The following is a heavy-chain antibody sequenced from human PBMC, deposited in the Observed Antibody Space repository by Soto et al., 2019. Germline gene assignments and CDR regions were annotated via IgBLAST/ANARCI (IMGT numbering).Heavy chain of an antibody. J-gene: IGHJ6*03. CDR2: ISAYNGNT. CDR3: ARDGAARFYYYYYMDV. CDR1: GYTFTSYG. D-gene: IGHD6-6*01. V-gene: IGHV1-18*01. Sequence: ASVKVSCKASGYTFTSYGISWVRQAPGQGLEWMGWISAYNGNTNYAQKLQGRVTMTTDTSTSTAYMELRSLRSDDTAVYYCARDGAARFYYYYYMDVWGKGTTVTVSS.